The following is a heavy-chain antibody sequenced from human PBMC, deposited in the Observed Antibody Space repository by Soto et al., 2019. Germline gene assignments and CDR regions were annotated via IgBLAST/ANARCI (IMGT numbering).Heavy chain of an antibody. Sequence: GESLKISCKGSGYSFTSYWIGWVRQMPGKGLEGMGIIYPGDSDTRYSPSFQGQVTISADKSISTAYLQWSSLKASDTAMYYCARGGEYSYGYYYYYGMDVWGQGTTVTVSS. J-gene: IGHJ6*02. CDR1: GYSFTSYW. CDR2: IYPGDSDT. CDR3: ARGGEYSYGYYYYYGMDV. D-gene: IGHD5-18*01. V-gene: IGHV5-51*01.